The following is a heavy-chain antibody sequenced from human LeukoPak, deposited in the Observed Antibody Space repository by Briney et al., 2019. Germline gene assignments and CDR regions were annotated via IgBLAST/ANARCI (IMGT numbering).Heavy chain of an antibody. CDR2: IYYSGST. CDR3: ARDIPGDSPDL. J-gene: IGHJ2*01. Sequence: SETLSLTCTVSGGSISSYYWSWIRQPPGKGLEWIGYIYYSGSTNYNPSLKSRVTISVDTSKNQFSLKLSSVTAADTAVYYCARDIPGDSPDLWGRGTLVTVSS. D-gene: IGHD4-17*01. V-gene: IGHV4-59*12. CDR1: GGSISSYY.